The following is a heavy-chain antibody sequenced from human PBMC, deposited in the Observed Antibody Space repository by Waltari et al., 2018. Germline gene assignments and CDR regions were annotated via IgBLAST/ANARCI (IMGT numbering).Heavy chain of an antibody. CDR1: GYTFTGSY. V-gene: IGHV1-18*04. CDR3: ARDPFAPFY. CDR2: INTCNGNT. J-gene: IGHJ4*02. D-gene: IGHD3-10*01. Sequence: QVPLVQAGAEGKKPGASVKVSCKASGYTFTGSYMHWVRQAPRQGLEWMVWINTCNGNTKYIERLQGRVALTTKTSTNTAYMELRSLRSDDTAMYYCARDPFAPFYWGQGTLVTVSS.